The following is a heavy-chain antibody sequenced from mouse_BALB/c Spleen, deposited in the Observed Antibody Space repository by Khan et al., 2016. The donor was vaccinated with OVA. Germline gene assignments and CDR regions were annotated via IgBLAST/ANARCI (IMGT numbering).Heavy chain of an antibody. CDR3: TRGGYGSPFAY. CDR1: GYTFTSFY. J-gene: IGHJ3*01. V-gene: IGHV1S81*02. D-gene: IGHD1-1*01. Sequence: QVQLKQSGAELVKPGASVKLSCKASGYTFTSFYMYWVKQRPGQGLEWIGEINPNNGGTNVNEKFKSKATLTVDKSSSTAYMELSSLTSEDSAVYYCTRGGYGSPFAYWGQGTLVIVSA. CDR2: INPNNGGT.